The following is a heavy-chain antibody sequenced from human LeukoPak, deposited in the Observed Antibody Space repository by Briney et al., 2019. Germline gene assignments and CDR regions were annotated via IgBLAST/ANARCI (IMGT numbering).Heavy chain of an antibody. CDR3: ARDKWLTTTHYFDY. J-gene: IGHJ4*02. V-gene: IGHV3-21*01. CDR1: GFTFSSNG. Sequence: GGSLRLSCVASGFTFSSNGMNWVRQAPGKGLEWVSSISSSSSYIYYADSVKGRFTVSRDNAKNSVYLQMNSLRAEDTAVYYCARDKWLTTTHYFDYWGQGTLVTVSS. CDR2: ISSSSSYI. D-gene: IGHD4-11*01.